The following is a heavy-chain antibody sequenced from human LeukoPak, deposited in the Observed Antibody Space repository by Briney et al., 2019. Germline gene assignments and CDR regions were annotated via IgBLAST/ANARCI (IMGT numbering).Heavy chain of an antibody. CDR2: ITSGSSYI. CDR1: GFTFSSYC. D-gene: IGHD3-22*01. V-gene: IGHV3-21*01. J-gene: IGHJ4*02. CDR3: ASGSGYTGGYFDY. Sequence: GGSLRLSCAASGFTFSSYCMNWVRQAPGKGLEWVSSITSGSSYIYYADSVKGRFTISRDNAKNSLYLQMNSLRAEDTAVYYCASGSGYTGGYFDYWGQGTLVTVSS.